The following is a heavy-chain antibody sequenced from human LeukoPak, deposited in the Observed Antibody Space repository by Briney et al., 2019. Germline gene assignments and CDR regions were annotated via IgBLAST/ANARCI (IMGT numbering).Heavy chain of an antibody. CDR1: GYTFTSYY. Sequence: GASVKVSCKASGYTFTSYYMHWVRQAPGQGLEWMGIINPSGGSTSYAQKFQGRVTMTRDTSTSTAYMELSSLRSEDMAVYYCARALNDYVWGSYRYDGAFDIWGQGTMVTVSS. D-gene: IGHD3-16*02. V-gene: IGHV1-46*01. J-gene: IGHJ3*02. CDR3: ARALNDYVWGSYRYDGAFDI. CDR2: INPSGGST.